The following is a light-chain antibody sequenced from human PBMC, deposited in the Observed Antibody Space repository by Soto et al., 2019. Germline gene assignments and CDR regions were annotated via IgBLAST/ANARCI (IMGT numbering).Light chain of an antibody. V-gene: IGKV4-1*01. Sequence: DIVMTQSPDSLAVSLGERATINCKSSRSVLYNSNNKNYLAWYQQKAGQPPKVLIYWASTRESGVPDRISGSGSGTDFTLTISSLQAEDVAVYYCQQYYTTPLTFGQGTKVEIK. CDR2: WAS. CDR1: RSVLYNSNNKNY. CDR3: QQYYTTPLT. J-gene: IGKJ1*01.